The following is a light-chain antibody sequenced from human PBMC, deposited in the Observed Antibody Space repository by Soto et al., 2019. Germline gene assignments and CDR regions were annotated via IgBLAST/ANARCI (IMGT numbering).Light chain of an antibody. Sequence: QSALTQPASVSGSPGQSVTISCTGSNSDVGSYNLVSWYQQHPGQAPKLMIYEGSKRPSGVSNRLSGSKSGNTASLTISGLQAEDEADYYCCSYEGSSVWVFGGGTQLTVL. CDR3: CSYEGSSVWV. CDR2: EGS. J-gene: IGLJ3*02. CDR1: NSDVGSYNL. V-gene: IGLV2-23*01.